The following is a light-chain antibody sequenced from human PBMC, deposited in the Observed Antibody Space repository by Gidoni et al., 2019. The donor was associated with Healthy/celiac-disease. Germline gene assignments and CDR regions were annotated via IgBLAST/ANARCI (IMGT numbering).Light chain of an antibody. CDR2: DAS. V-gene: IGKV1-39*01. CDR1: QSISSY. CDR3: QQSYSTPAVT. Sequence: DIQMTQSPSSLSASVGDRVTITCRASQSISSYLNWYQQKPGKAPKLLIYDASSLQSGVPSRFSGSGSGTDFTLTISSLQPEDFATYYCQQSYSTPAVTFGGGTKVEIK. J-gene: IGKJ4*01.